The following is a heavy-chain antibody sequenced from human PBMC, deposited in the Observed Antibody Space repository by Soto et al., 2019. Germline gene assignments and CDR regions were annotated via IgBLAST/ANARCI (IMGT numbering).Heavy chain of an antibody. CDR2: IIPIFGTA. CDR1: GGTFSSYS. J-gene: IGHJ4*02. Sequence: QVQLVQSGAEVKKPGSSVKVSCKASGGTFSSYSINWVRQAPGQGLEWMGEIIPIFGTANYEQKFQGRVTINADESTSTAYMELSSLRSEDTAVYYCARDGGRHSGGIDYWGQGTLVTVSS. CDR3: ARDGGRHSGGIDY. D-gene: IGHD1-26*01. V-gene: IGHV1-69*01.